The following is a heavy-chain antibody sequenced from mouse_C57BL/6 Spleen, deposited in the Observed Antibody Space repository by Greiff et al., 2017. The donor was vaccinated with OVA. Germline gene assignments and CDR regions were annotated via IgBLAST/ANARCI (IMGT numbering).Heavy chain of an antibody. CDR2: IHPNSGST. V-gene: IGHV1-64*01. Sequence: QVQLQQPGAELVKPGASVKLSCKASGYTFTSYWMHWVKQRPGQGLEWIGMIHPNSGSTNYNEKFKSKATLPVDKSSSTAYMQLSSLTSEDSAVYDGAREDDYDVAWFAYWGQGTLVTVSA. J-gene: IGHJ3*01. CDR1: GYTFTSYW. CDR3: AREDDYDVAWFAY. D-gene: IGHD2-4*01.